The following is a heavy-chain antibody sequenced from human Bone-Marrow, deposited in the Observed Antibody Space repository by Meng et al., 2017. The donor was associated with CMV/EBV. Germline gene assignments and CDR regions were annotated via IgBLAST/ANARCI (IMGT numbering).Heavy chain of an antibody. CDR3: ASTEVRMTTVTLGRFDY. CDR2: IYHSGST. D-gene: IGHD4-11*01. J-gene: IGHJ4*02. CDR1: GGSISSSSYY. Sequence: SETLSLTCTVSGGSISSSSYYWGWIRQPPGKGLEWIGSIYHSGSTYYNPSLKSRVTISVDTSKNQFSLKLSSVTAADTAVYYCASTEVRMTTVTLGRFDYWGQGTLVTVSS. V-gene: IGHV4-39*07.